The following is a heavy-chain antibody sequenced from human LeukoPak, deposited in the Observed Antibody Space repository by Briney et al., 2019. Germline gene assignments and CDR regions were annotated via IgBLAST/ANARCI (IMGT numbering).Heavy chain of an antibody. D-gene: IGHD2-2*01. CDR1: GYTFTGYY. Sequence: ASVKVSCKASGYTFTGYYMHWVRQAPGQGLEWMGWINPNSGGTNYAQKFQGWDTMTRDTSISTAYMELSRLRSDDTAVYYCARAHCSSTSCSPGAFDIWGQGTMVTVSS. CDR2: INPNSGGT. V-gene: IGHV1-2*04. CDR3: ARAHCSSTSCSPGAFDI. J-gene: IGHJ3*02.